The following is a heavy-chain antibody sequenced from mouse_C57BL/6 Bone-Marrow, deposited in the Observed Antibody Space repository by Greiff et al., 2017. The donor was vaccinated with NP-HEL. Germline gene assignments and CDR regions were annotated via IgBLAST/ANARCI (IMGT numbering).Heavy chain of an antibody. CDR2: IDPSDSET. V-gene: IGHV1-52*01. CDR3: ARGAYGSSLAWFAY. Sequence: QVQLQQPGAELVRPGSSVKLSCKASGYTFTSYWMHWVKQRPIQGLEWIGNIDPSDSETHYNQKFTDKATLTVDKSSSTAYMQLSSLTSEDSAVYYCARGAYGSSLAWFAYWGQGTLVTVSA. J-gene: IGHJ3*01. D-gene: IGHD1-1*01. CDR1: GYTFTSYW.